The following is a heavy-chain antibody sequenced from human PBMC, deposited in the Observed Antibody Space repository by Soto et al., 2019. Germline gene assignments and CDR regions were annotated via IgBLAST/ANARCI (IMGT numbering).Heavy chain of an antibody. CDR2: IYTSGST. V-gene: IGHV4-4*07. Sequence: QVQLQESGPGLLKPSETLSLTCAVSCGSISSYYWSWIRQPAGKGLEWIGRIYTSGSTNYNPSLKSRVTMSVDTSKNQFSLKLSSVTAADTAVYYCARACSSNSCYDVFDDWGQGTLVTVSS. CDR1: CGSISSYY. J-gene: IGHJ4*02. CDR3: ARACSSNSCYDVFDD. D-gene: IGHD2-2*01.